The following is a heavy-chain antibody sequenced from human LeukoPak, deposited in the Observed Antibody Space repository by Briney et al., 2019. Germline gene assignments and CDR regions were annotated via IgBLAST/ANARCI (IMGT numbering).Heavy chain of an antibody. CDR3: ALSYYDILTGYSAFDY. Sequence: GGSLRLSCAASGFNVSANYMSWVRQAPGKGLEWVSVIYSGGTTYYADSVKGRFTISRHDSKNTLYLQMNNLRAEDTAIYYCALSYYDILTGYSAFDYWGQGTLVTVSS. D-gene: IGHD3-9*01. CDR2: IYSGGTT. V-gene: IGHV3-53*01. CDR1: GFNVSANY. J-gene: IGHJ4*02.